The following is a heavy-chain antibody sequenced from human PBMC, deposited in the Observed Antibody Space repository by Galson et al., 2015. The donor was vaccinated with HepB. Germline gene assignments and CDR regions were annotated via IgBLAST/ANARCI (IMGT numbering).Heavy chain of an antibody. V-gene: IGHV3-23*01. CDR1: GFTFSSYA. D-gene: IGHD3-3*01. Sequence: SLRLSCAASGFTFSSYAMNWARQAPGKGLEWVSSIRGSGDNTYYADSVKGRFTISRDNSKNTVYLQLNSLRAEDTAVYYCAKSRSGYFQFDYWGQGSLVTVSS. CDR2: IRGSGDNT. J-gene: IGHJ4*02. CDR3: AKSRSGYFQFDY.